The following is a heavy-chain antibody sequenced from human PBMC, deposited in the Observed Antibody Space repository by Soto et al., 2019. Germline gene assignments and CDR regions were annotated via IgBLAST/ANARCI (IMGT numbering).Heavy chain of an antibody. J-gene: IGHJ4*02. CDR2: VSGSGVST. CDR1: GFTFRNYG. Sequence: GGSLRLSCAASGFTFRNYGMNWVRQAPGKGLEWVSGVSGSGVSTYYADSVKGRFTISRDNSKNTVYLQMNSLGAEDTAVYYCAKIESRFYYDSSGYYPFDYWGQGTLVTVSS. D-gene: IGHD3-22*01. V-gene: IGHV3-23*01. CDR3: AKIESRFYYDSSGYYPFDY.